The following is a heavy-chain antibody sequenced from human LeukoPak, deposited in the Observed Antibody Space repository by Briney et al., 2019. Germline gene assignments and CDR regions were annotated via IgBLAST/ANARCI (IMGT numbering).Heavy chain of an antibody. CDR1: GYTFTGYY. CDR2: INPNSGGT. Sequence: ASVKVSCKASGYTFTGYYMHWVRQAPGQGLEWMGWINPNSGGTNYAQKFQGRVTMTRDTSISTAYMELSRLRSDDTAVYYCARDNTITMVRGVISYYYMDVWGKGTTVTVSS. D-gene: IGHD3-10*01. V-gene: IGHV1-2*02. CDR3: ARDNTITMVRGVISYYYMDV. J-gene: IGHJ6*03.